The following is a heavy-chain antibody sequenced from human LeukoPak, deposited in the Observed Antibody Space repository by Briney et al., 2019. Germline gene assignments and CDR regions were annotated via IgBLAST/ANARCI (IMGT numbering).Heavy chain of an antibody. CDR3: ARIGASHYYFDY. CDR2: IKQDGSEK. J-gene: IGHJ4*02. V-gene: IGHV3-7*01. Sequence: GGSLRLSRAPSGFTFSSYWMSWVRQAPGKGLEWVANIKQDGSEKYYVDSVKGRVTISRDNSKNSLYLQMNRLRAEDTAVYYCARIGASHYYFDYWGQGTLVTVSS. CDR1: GFTFSSYW.